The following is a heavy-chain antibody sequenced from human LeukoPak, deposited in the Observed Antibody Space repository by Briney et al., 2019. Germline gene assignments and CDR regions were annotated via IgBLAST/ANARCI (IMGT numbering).Heavy chain of an antibody. J-gene: IGHJ3*02. CDR3: ASHDVPLGPNAFDI. D-gene: IGHD6-6*01. Sequence: SETLSLTCTVSGGSISSYYWSWIRQPPGKGLEWIGYIYYSGSTNYNPSLKSRVTISVDTSKNQFSLKLSSVTAADTAVYCCASHDVPLGPNAFDIWGQGTMVTVSS. CDR1: GGSISSYY. CDR2: IYYSGST. V-gene: IGHV4-59*01.